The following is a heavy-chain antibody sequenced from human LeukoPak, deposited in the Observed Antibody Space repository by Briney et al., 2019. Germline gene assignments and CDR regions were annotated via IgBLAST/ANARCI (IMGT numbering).Heavy chain of an antibody. CDR2: ISSSSSYI. J-gene: IGHJ6*03. CDR3: AKSGEIGEGYCSSTSCYAVYYYMDV. D-gene: IGHD2-2*01. CDR1: GFTFSSYS. V-gene: IGHV3-21*04. Sequence: GGSLRLSCAASGFTFSSYSMNWVRQAPGKGLEWVSSISSSSSYIYYADSVKGRFTISRDNAKNTLYLHMNSLRAEDTAVYYCAKSGEIGEGYCSSTSCYAVYYYMDVWGKGTTVTVSS.